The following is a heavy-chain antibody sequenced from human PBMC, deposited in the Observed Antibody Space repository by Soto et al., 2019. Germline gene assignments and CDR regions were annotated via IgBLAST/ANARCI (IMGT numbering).Heavy chain of an antibody. J-gene: IGHJ6*02. CDR2: INPNSGGT. CDR1: GYTFTGYY. D-gene: IGHD6-19*01. V-gene: IGHV1-2*02. Sequence: ASVKVSCKASGYTFTGYYMHWVRQAPGQGLEWMGWINPNSGGTNYAQKFQGRVTMTRDTSISTAYMELSRLRSDDKAVYYCARDIAVGGYYYYGMDVWGQGTTVTVSS. CDR3: ARDIAVGGYYYYGMDV.